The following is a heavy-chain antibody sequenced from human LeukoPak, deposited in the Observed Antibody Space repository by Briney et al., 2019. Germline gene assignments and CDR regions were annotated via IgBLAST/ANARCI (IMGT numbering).Heavy chain of an antibody. D-gene: IGHD2-2*01. CDR1: GFTFSSYV. CDR2: ISYDGSYN. CDR3: ARAILGGIEGPAAPREGFDS. J-gene: IGHJ5*01. V-gene: IGHV3-30*04. Sequence: GGSLRLSCAASGFTFSSYVMHWVRQAPGKGLEWVAVISYDGSYNYYADSVKGRFTISRDNSKNTLYVQMNSLRVEDTAVYYCARAILGGIEGPAAPREGFDSWGQGTLVTVSS.